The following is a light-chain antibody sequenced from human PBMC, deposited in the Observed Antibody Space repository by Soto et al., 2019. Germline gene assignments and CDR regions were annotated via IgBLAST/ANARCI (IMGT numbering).Light chain of an antibody. V-gene: IGKV1-5*02. CDR2: DAS. J-gene: IGKJ1*01. Sequence: DIQMTQSPSTLSASVGDRVTIICRASQSISTWLAWYQLKPGKAPKLLIYDASTLEGGVPSRFSGSGSGTEFTLTISDLQPDDFATYYCQQYNSYWTFGQGTKVDIK. CDR3: QQYNSYWT. CDR1: QSISTW.